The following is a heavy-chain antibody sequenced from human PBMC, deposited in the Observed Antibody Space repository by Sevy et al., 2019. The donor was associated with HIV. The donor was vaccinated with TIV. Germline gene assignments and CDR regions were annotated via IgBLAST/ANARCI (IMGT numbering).Heavy chain of an antibody. CDR3: ARDLGGYYDSSGYYPIDY. D-gene: IGHD3-22*01. V-gene: IGHV1-18*01. CDR2: ISAYIGNT. Sequence: ASVKVSCKASGYTFTSYGISWVRQAPGQGLEWMGWISAYIGNTYYAQKLQGRVTMTTDTSTSTAYMELRSLRSDDTAVYYCARDLGGYYDSSGYYPIDYWGLGTLVTVSS. CDR1: GYTFTSYG. J-gene: IGHJ4*02.